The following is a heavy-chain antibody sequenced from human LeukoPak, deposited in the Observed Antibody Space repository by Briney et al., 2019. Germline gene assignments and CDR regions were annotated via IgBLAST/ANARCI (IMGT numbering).Heavy chain of an antibody. CDR2: ISSSSSYI. J-gene: IGHJ4*02. V-gene: IGHV3-21*01. Sequence: GGSLRLSCAASGFTFSSYSMNWVRQAPGKGLEWVSSISSSSSYIYYADSVKGRFTISRDNAKNSLYLQMNSLRAEDTAVYYCARDRSSSWQWEYFDYWGQGTLVTVSS. CDR3: ARDRSSSWQWEYFDY. CDR1: GFTFSSYS. D-gene: IGHD6-13*01.